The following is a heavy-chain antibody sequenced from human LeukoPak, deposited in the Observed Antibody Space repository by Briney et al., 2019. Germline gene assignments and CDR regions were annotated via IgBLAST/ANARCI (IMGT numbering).Heavy chain of an antibody. J-gene: IGHJ4*02. D-gene: IGHD4-17*01. V-gene: IGHV4-59*01. CDR3: ARGYGDFRVEGRYFHS. Sequence: SETLSLTCTVSGVSICRYYWSWIRQPPGKGLEWIGYIYYRGSTSYNPSLQSRVTMSLDTSKNQFSLELSSVTAADTAVYYCARGYGDFRVEGRYFHSWGRGTLVTVSS. CDR2: IYYRGST. CDR1: GVSICRYY.